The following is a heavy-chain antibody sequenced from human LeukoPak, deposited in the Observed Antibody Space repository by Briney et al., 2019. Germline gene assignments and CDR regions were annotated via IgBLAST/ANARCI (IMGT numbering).Heavy chain of an antibody. CDR2: INPNSGGT. V-gene: IGHV1-2*06. J-gene: IGHJ4*02. Sequence: ASVKVSCKASGYAFTGYYMHWVRQAPGQGLEWMGRINPNSGGTNYAQKFQGRVTMTRDTSISTAYMELSRLRSDDTAVYFCARVEMATTKAFDNWGQGTLVTVSS. CDR1: GYAFTGYY. D-gene: IGHD5-24*01. CDR3: ARVEMATTKAFDN.